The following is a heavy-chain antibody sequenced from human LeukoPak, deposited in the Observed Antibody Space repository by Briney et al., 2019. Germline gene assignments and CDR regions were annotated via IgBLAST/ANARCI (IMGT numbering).Heavy chain of an antibody. Sequence: GGSLRLSCAAYGFIFSSYAMSWVRQAPGKGLEWVSAISCSGLSTYYADSVKGRFTISRDNSKNTLYLQMNSLRAEDTAVYYCAKCEPEYSSNTFDYWGQGTLVTVPS. D-gene: IGHD5-18*01. CDR3: AKCEPEYSSNTFDY. CDR1: GFIFSSYA. CDR2: ISCSGLST. V-gene: IGHV3-23*01. J-gene: IGHJ4*02.